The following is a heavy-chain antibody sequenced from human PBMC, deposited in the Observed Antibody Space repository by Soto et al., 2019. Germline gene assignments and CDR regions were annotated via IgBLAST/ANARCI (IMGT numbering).Heavy chain of an antibody. Sequence: ASVKVSCKAPGGTFSSYAISWVRQAPGQGLEWMGGIIPIFGTANYAQKFQGRVTITADESTSTAYMELSSLRSEDTAVYYCASPSTVTTKYYFDYWGQGTLVTVSS. V-gene: IGHV1-69*13. CDR2: IIPIFGTA. D-gene: IGHD4-17*01. CDR1: GGTFSSYA. J-gene: IGHJ4*02. CDR3: ASPSTVTTKYYFDY.